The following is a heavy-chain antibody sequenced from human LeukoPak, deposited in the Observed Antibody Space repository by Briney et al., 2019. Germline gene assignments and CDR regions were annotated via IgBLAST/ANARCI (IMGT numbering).Heavy chain of an antibody. D-gene: IGHD5-18*01. CDR2: IEQDGSEK. Sequence: GGSLRLSCAASGFTFSSYWMAWVGQAPGKGLEWVANIEQDGSEKNYVDSARGRFTISRDNAKNSLCLQMSSLRAEDTAVYYCARDRGYSTFDIWGQGTMVTVSS. J-gene: IGHJ3*02. CDR1: GFTFSSYW. CDR3: ARDRGYSTFDI. V-gene: IGHV3-7*05.